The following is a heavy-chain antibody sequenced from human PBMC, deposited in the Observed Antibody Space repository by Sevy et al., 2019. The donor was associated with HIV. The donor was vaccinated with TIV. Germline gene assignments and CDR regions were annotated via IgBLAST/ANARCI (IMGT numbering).Heavy chain of an antibody. CDR1: GYAFTGYY. V-gene: IGHV1-2*06. CDR2: INPISGGT. J-gene: IGHJ6*02. CDR3: ARAPTDFCTGGMDV. Sequence: ASVKVSCKAFGYAFTGYYIHWVRQAPGQALEWMGRINPISGGTDDSHKFQGRVSMTRDTSISTAYMDVIRLRSDDTAVYYCARAPTDFCTGGMDVWGQGTVVTVSS. D-gene: IGHD3-3*01.